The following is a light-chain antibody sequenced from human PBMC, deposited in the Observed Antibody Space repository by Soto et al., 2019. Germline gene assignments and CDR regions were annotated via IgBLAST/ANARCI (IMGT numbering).Light chain of an antibody. CDR3: QVWDSSSDHGV. CDR2: YDS. CDR1: NIGSKS. Sequence: SYELTQPPSVSVAPGKTARITCGGNNIGSKSVHWYQQKPGQAPVLVIYYDSDRPSGIPERFSGSNSGNTATLTISRVEAGDAADYYCQVWDSSSDHGVFGGGTKLTVL. V-gene: IGLV3-21*04. J-gene: IGLJ2*01.